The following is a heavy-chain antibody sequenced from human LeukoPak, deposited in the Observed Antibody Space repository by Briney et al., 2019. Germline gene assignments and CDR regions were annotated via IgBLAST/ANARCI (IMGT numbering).Heavy chain of an antibody. CDR3: ARVANYDYVWGSYRPNYFDY. J-gene: IGHJ4*02. Sequence: ASVKVSCKASGYTFTSYDINWVRQATGQGLEWLGWMNPSSGNTGYAQKFQGRVTMTRDTSISTAYMELRSLRSDDTAVYYCARVANYDYVWGSYRPNYFDYWGQGTLVTVSS. CDR2: MNPSSGNT. V-gene: IGHV1-8*01. D-gene: IGHD3-16*02. CDR1: GYTFTSYD.